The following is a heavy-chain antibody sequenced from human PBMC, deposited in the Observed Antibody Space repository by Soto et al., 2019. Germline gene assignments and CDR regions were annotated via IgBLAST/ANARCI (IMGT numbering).Heavy chain of an antibody. CDR3: AREMTTAAFDI. J-gene: IGHJ3*02. D-gene: IGHD4-17*01. V-gene: IGHV3-74*01. CDR1: GFTFSSYW. CDR2: INSDGSST. Sequence: PGGSLRLSCASSGFTFSSYWMRWVRQAPGKGLVWVSRINSDGSSTTYADSVKGRFTISRDNAKDTLHLQMNSLRAEDTAVYYCAREMTTAAFDIWGQGTMVTVSS.